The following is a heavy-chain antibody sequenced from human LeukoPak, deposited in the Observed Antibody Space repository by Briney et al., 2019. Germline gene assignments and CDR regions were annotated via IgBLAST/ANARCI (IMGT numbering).Heavy chain of an antibody. CDR2: INPNSGGT. Sequence: ASVKVSCKASGYTFTGYYMHWVRQAPGQGLEWMGWINPNSGGTNYAQKFQGRVTMTMDTSISTAYMELSRLRSDDTAVYYCARGLGEPYNWFDPWGQGTLVTVSS. CDR3: ARGLGEPYNWFDP. D-gene: IGHD3-16*01. V-gene: IGHV1-2*02. CDR1: GYTFTGYY. J-gene: IGHJ5*02.